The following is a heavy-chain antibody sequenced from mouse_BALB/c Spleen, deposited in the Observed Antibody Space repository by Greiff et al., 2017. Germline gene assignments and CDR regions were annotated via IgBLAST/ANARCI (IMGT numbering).Heavy chain of an antibody. CDR3: ARQGGWDGYAKDY. CDR1: GFTFSSYT. V-gene: IGHV5-12-2*01. J-gene: IGHJ4*01. CDR2: ISNGGGST. D-gene: IGHD4-1*01. Sequence: EVKLMESGGGLVQPGGSLKLSCAASGFTFSSYTMSWVRQTPEKRLEWVAYISNGGGSTYYPDTVKGRFTISRDNAKNTLYLQMSSLKSEDTAMYCCARQGGWDGYAKDYWGQGTSVTVSS.